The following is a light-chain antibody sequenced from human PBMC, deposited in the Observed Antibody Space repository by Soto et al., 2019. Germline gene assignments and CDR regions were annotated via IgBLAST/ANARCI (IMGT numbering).Light chain of an antibody. CDR1: QDIYHY. J-gene: IGKJ2*01. CDR2: DAS. CDR3: QQYGNFPYT. Sequence: DIQMTQSPSSLSASVGDRVIITCQASQDIYHYLNWYQQKPGKAPKLLIYDASDLETGVPSRFSGSGSGTDFTFNISSLQPEDIATYYCQQYGNFPYTFGQGTKLE. V-gene: IGKV1-33*01.